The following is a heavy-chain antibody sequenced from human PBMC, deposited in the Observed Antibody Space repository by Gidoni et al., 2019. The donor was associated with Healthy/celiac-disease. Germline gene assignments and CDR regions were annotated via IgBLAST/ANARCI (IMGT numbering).Heavy chain of an antibody. D-gene: IGHD2-15*01. CDR1: GFPFSSYS. CDR3: ARDRGTVVVVAAPTYFDY. J-gene: IGHJ4*02. Sequence: EVQLVESGGGLVKPGGSLRLSCAASGFPFSSYSMNWVRQAPGKGLEWVSSISSSSSYIYYADSVKGRFTISRDNAKNSLYLQMNSLRAEDTAVYYCARDRGTVVVVAAPTYFDYWGQGTLVTVSS. V-gene: IGHV3-21*01. CDR2: ISSSSSYI.